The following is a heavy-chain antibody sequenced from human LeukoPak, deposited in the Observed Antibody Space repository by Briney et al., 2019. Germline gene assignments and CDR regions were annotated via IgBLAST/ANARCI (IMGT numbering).Heavy chain of an antibody. J-gene: IGHJ4*02. CDR1: GFMFSDYF. V-gene: IGHV3-11*05. Sequence: GGSLRLSCAASGFMFSDYFMSWIRQAPGKELEWISYISSNSKYTKYADSVKGRFTISRDNAKKSLYLQMNSLRAEDTAVYYCAKVPSWSRYYFDYWGQGTLVTVSS. D-gene: IGHD2-8*01. CDR3: AKVPSWSRYYFDY. CDR2: ISSNSKYT.